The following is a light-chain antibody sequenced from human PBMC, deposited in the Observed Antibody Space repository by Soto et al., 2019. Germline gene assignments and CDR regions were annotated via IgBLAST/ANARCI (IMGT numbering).Light chain of an antibody. CDR3: SLYTTGTTLIV. Sequence: QSALTQPASVSGSPGQSITISCTGTSSDIGGYNYVSWYQQHPGKAPKLMIYEVNNRPSGVSSRFSGSKSGNTASLTISGLQAEDEADYYCSLYTTGTTLIVFGGGTKLTVL. J-gene: IGLJ2*01. V-gene: IGLV2-14*01. CDR1: SSDIGGYNY. CDR2: EVN.